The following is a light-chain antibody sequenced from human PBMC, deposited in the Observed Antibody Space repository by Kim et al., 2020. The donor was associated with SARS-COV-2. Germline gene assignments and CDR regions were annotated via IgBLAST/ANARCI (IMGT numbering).Light chain of an antibody. CDR1: NIGSKS. J-gene: IGLJ2*01. Sequence: SYELTQPPSVSVAPGKTASITCGGNNIGSKSVHWYQQKPGQAPVLVVHDDSDRPSGIPERFSGSNSGNTATLTISRVEAGDEADYSCQVWDSSSDHTVVFGGGTQLTVL. CDR3: QVWDSSSDHTVV. CDR2: DDS. V-gene: IGLV3-21*03.